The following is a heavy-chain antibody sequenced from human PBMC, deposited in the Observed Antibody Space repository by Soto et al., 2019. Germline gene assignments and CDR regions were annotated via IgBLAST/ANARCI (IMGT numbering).Heavy chain of an antibody. CDR3: ARDHGDIVVVPAARGYYYGMDV. CDR1: GGTFSSYA. V-gene: IGHV1-69*06. Sequence: GXSVKVSCKASGGTFSSYAISWVRQAPGQGLEWMGGIIPIFGTANYAQKFQGRVTITADKSTSTAYMELSSLRSEETAVYYCARDHGDIVVVPAARGYYYGMDVWGQGTTVTVSS. D-gene: IGHD2-2*01. J-gene: IGHJ6*02. CDR2: IIPIFGTA.